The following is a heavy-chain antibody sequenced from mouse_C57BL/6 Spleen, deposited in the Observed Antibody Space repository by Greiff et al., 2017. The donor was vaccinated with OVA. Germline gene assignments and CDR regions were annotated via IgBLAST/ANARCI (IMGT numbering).Heavy chain of an antibody. D-gene: IGHD1-1*01. Sequence: QVQLQQSGPELVKPGASVKISCKASGYAFSSSWMNWVKQRPGKGLEWIGRIYPGDGDTNYNGKFKGKATLTADKSSSTAYMQLSSLTSEDSAVHFCARVPYYYGSSYYFDYWGQGTTLTVSS. CDR3: ARVPYYYGSSYYFDY. CDR1: GYAFSSSW. CDR2: IYPGDGDT. V-gene: IGHV1-82*01. J-gene: IGHJ2*01.